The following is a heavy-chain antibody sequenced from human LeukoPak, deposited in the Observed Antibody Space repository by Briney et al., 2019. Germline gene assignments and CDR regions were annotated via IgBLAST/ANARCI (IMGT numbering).Heavy chain of an antibody. CDR2: IYTSGST. CDR3: ARVFSYGDYVPDAFDI. Sequence: ASETLSLTCTVSGGSISSYYWSWIRQPAGKGLEWIGRIYTSGSTNYNPSLKSRVTMSVDTSKNQFSLKLSSVTAADTAVYYCARVFSYGDYVPDAFDIWGQGTMVTVSS. CDR1: GGSISSYY. J-gene: IGHJ3*02. V-gene: IGHV4-4*07. D-gene: IGHD4-17*01.